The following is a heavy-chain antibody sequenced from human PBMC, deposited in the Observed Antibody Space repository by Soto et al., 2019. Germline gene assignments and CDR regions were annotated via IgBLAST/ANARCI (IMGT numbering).Heavy chain of an antibody. V-gene: IGHV3-48*03. CDR2: ISSSGSTI. J-gene: IGHJ6*02. Sequence: GKGLEWVSYISSSGSTIYYADSVKGRFTISRDNAKNSLYLQMNSLRAEDTAVYYCARGGGRITISRYGMAVWRHGSTVPVSS. CDR3: ARGGGRITISRYGMAV. D-gene: IGHD3-3*01.